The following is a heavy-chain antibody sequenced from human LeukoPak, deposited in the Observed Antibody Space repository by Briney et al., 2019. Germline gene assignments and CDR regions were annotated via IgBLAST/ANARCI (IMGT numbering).Heavy chain of an antibody. CDR3: ASQDYYDSSGYYLRY. V-gene: IGHV4-59*08. CDR1: GGSISSYY. J-gene: IGHJ4*02. D-gene: IGHD3-22*01. Sequence: SETLSLTRTVSGGSISSYYWSWIRQPPGKGLEWIGYIYYSGSTNYNPSLKSRVTISVDTSKNQFSLKLSSVTAADTAVYYCASQDYYDSSGYYLRYWGQGTLVTVSS. CDR2: IYYSGST.